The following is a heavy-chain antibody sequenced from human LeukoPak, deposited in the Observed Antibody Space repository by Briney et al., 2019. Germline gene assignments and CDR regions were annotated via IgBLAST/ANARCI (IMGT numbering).Heavy chain of an antibody. CDR3: ARDSTMVRGVRTTPRY. CDR2: ISYDGSNK. Sequence: QPGRSLRLSCAASGFTFSSYGMHWVRQAPGKGLEWVAVISYDGSNKYYADSVKGRFTISRDNSKNTLYLQMNSLRAEDTAVYYCARDSTMVRGVRTTPRYWGQGTLVTVSS. D-gene: IGHD3-10*01. V-gene: IGHV3-30*03. CDR1: GFTFSSYG. J-gene: IGHJ4*02.